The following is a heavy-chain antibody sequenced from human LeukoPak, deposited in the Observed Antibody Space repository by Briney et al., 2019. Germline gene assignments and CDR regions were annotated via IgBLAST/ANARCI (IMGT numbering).Heavy chain of an antibody. CDR1: GFTFSSYS. CDR3: ARDWGSYYYMDV. CDR2: ISSSSSYI. V-gene: IGHV3-21*01. J-gene: IGHJ6*03. Sequence: GGSLRLSCAASGFTFSSYSMNWVRQAPGKGLEWVSSISSSSSYIYYADSVKGRFTISRDNAKNSLYLQMNSLRAEDTAVYYCARDWGSYYYMDVWGKGTTVTVSS. D-gene: IGHD3-16*01.